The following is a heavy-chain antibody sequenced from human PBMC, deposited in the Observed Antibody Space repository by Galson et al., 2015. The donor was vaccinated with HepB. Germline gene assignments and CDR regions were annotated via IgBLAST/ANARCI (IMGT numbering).Heavy chain of an antibody. CDR3: ASLDSSSPFDAFDI. V-gene: IGHV1-69*02. J-gene: IGHJ3*02. Sequence: RQAPGQGLEWMGRIIPILGITNYAQKFQGRVTITADKSTSTTYMELSSLRSEDTAVYYCASLDSSSPFDAFDIWGQGTMVTVSS. D-gene: IGHD6-13*01. CDR2: IIPILGIT.